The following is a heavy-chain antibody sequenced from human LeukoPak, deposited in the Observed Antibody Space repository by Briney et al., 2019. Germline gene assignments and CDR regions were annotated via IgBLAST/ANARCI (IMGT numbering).Heavy chain of an antibody. CDR1: GFTFSSYS. D-gene: IGHD3-22*01. Sequence: GGSLRLSCPASGFTFSSYSMNWVRQAPGKGLEWVSSISSSSSYIYYADSVKGRFTISRDNAKNSLYLQMNSLRAEDTAVYYCAREKNYYDSSGYYLDAFDIWGQGTMVTVSS. V-gene: IGHV3-21*01. J-gene: IGHJ3*02. CDR3: AREKNYYDSSGYYLDAFDI. CDR2: ISSSSSYI.